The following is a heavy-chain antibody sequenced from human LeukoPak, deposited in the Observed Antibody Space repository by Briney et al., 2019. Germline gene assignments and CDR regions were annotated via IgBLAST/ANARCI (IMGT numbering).Heavy chain of an antibody. V-gene: IGHV3-15*01. CDR1: GFTSSNAW. CDR3: TTIDFWSGVDY. Sequence: GGSLRLSCAASGFTSSNAWMSWVRQAQGKGLEWVGRIKSKTDGGTTDYAAPVKGRFTISRDDSKNTLYLQMNSLKTEDTAVYYCTTIDFWSGVDYWGQGTLVTVSS. CDR2: IKSKTDGGTT. D-gene: IGHD3-3*01. J-gene: IGHJ4*02.